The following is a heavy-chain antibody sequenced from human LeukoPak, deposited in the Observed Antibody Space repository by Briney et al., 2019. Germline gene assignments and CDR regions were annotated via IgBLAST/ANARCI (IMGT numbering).Heavy chain of an antibody. D-gene: IGHD3-22*01. CDR1: GGSFSGYY. Sequence: SGTLSLTCTVYGGSFSGYYWSWIRQPPGKGLEWIGEINHSGSTNYNPSLKSRVTISVDTSKNQFSLKLSSVTAADTAVYYCARNPMYYYDSSGYYHTHYYYYYGMDVWGQGTTVTVSS. J-gene: IGHJ6*02. CDR3: ARNPMYYYDSSGYYHTHYYYYYGMDV. V-gene: IGHV4-34*01. CDR2: INHSGST.